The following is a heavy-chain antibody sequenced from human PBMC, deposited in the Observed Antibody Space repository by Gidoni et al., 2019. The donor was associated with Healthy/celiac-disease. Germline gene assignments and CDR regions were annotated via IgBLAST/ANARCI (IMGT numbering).Heavy chain of an antibody. CDR1: GYTFTSYA. V-gene: IGHV1-3*01. J-gene: IGHJ3*02. CDR3: ARSRGYYHYDAFDI. D-gene: IGHD3-22*01. CDR2: INAGHGNT. Sequence: QVQLVQSGAEVKKPGASVQVSCQASGYTFTSYAMHWVRQAPGQRLEWMGWINAGHGNTKYSQKFQGRVTITRDTSASTAYMELSSLRSEETAVYYCARSRGYYHYDAFDIWGQGTMVTVSS.